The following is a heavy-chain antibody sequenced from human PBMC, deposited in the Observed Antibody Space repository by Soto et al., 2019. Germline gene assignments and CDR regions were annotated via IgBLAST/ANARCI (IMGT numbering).Heavy chain of an antibody. CDR3: AKDLTRAYYYDSSGYSGGFDY. D-gene: IGHD3-22*01. J-gene: IGHJ4*02. CDR1: GFTFSSYG. Sequence: QVQLVESGGGVVQPGRSLRLSCAASGFTFSSYGMHWVRQAPGKGLEWVAVISYDGSNKYYADSVKGRFTISRDNSKNTLYLQMNSLRAEDTAVYYCAKDLTRAYYYDSSGYSGGFDYWGQGTLVTVSS. CDR2: ISYDGSNK. V-gene: IGHV3-30*18.